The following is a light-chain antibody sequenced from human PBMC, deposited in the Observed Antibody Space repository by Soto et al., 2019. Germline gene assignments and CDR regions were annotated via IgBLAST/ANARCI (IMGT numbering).Light chain of an antibody. Sequence: EIVLTQSPGTLSLSPGERATLSCRASQSVSSSFLAWYQQKPGQAPRLLIYGASSRATGIPDRFSGSGSGTDSTLTISRLETEDVAVYYCQQYGSSPLTFGGGTKVEIK. V-gene: IGKV3-20*01. CDR2: GAS. J-gene: IGKJ4*01. CDR3: QQYGSSPLT. CDR1: QSVSSSF.